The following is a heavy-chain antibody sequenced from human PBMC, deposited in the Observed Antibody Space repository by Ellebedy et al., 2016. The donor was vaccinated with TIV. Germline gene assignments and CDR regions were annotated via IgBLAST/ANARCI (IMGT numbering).Heavy chain of an antibody. CDR2: VGNDGTPV. CDR1: GSSFSRYT. Sequence: GESLKISCVASGSSFSRYTMHWVRQAPGKGLEWVALVGNDGTPVDSADSVKGRFTISRDNSKNTLYLQMNSLRVEDTAVYFCARDVGRIGDDSWGQGTLVTVSS. J-gene: IGHJ4*02. CDR3: ARDVGRIGDDS. D-gene: IGHD3-16*01. V-gene: IGHV3-30-3*01.